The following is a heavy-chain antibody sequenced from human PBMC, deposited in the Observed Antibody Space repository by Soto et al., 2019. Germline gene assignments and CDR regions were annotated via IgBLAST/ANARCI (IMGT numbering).Heavy chain of an antibody. CDR1: GFTFSSYG. Sequence: PGGSLRLSCAASGFTFSSYGMHWVRQAPGKGLEWVAVISHDGSNKYYADSVKGRFTISRDNSKNTLYLQMNSLRAEDTAVYYCAKGSRGDYYGTDAWGQGTTVTVSS. CDR2: ISHDGSNK. V-gene: IGHV3-30*18. J-gene: IGHJ6*02. CDR3: AKGSRGDYYGTDA.